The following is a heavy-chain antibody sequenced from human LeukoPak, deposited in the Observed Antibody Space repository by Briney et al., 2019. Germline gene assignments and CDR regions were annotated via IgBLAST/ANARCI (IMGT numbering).Heavy chain of an antibody. D-gene: IGHD2-2*01. CDR1: GYTFTSYY. CDR2: INPSGGST. J-gene: IGHJ6*02. CDR3: ARSLIVVVPAALTYGMDV. V-gene: IGHV1-46*01. Sequence: GASVTVSFTASGYTFTSYYMHWVRQAPGQGLEWMGIINPSGGSTSYAQKFQGRVTMTRDTSTSTVYMELSSLRSEDTAVYYCARSLIVVVPAALTYGMDVWGQGTTVTVSS.